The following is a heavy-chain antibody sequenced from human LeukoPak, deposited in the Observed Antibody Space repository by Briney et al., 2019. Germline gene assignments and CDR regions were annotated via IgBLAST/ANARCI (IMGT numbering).Heavy chain of an antibody. CDR2: INPNSDGT. V-gene: IGHV1-2*06. CDR3: ASTEAGTPYYFDY. D-gene: IGHD6-13*01. Sequence: ASVKVSCKASGYTFTGYYMHWVRQARGQGLEWMGRINPNSDGTNYAQKFQGRVTMTRDTSISTAYMELSRLRSDDTAVYYCASTEAGTPYYFDYWGQGTLVTVSS. CDR1: GYTFTGYY. J-gene: IGHJ4*02.